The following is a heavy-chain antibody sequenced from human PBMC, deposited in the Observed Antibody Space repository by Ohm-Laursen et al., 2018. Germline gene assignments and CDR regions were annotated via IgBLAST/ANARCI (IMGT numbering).Heavy chain of an antibody. Sequence: TLSLTWTVSGGSVSTYYWNWIRQPAGKGLEWIGRISSSGNTNYNPSLKSRVTMSVDTSKNQFSLKLSSSTDAGTAVYYCAREGKSDDSTGYFLGYWGPGTLVTVSS. CDR2: ISSSGNT. V-gene: IGHV4-4*07. J-gene: IGHJ4*02. D-gene: IGHD3-22*01. CDR1: GGSVSTYY. CDR3: AREGKSDDSTGYFLGY.